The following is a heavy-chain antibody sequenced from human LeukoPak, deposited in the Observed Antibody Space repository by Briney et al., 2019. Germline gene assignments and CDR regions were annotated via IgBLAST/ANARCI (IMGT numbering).Heavy chain of an antibody. V-gene: IGHV1-18*01. CDR3: ARDRPVGTIFGVVIPFDY. CDR1: GDTFTSYG. CDR2: ISAYNGNT. Sequence: GASVKVSCKASGDTFTSYGISWVRQAPGQGLEWMGWISAYNGNTNYAEKLQGRVTMTTDTSTSTAYMELRSLRSDDTAVYYCARDRPVGTIFGVVIPFDYWGQGTLVTVSS. J-gene: IGHJ4*02. D-gene: IGHD3-3*01.